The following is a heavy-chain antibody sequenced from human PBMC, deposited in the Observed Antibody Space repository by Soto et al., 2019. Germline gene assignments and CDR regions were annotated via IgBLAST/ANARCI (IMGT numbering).Heavy chain of an antibody. Sequence: QVQLVESGGGVVQPGRSLRLSCAASGFTFSSYGMHWVRQAPGKGLEWVAVISYDGSNKYYADSVKGRFTISRDNSKKTLYLQMNSLRAEDTAVYYCAKDRRKVVVAAPFDYWGQGTLVTVCS. V-gene: IGHV3-30*18. CDR1: GFTFSSYG. CDR2: ISYDGSNK. D-gene: IGHD2-15*01. CDR3: AKDRRKVVVAAPFDY. J-gene: IGHJ4*02.